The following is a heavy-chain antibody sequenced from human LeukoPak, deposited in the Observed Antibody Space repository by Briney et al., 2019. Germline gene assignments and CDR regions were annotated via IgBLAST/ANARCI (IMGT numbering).Heavy chain of an antibody. J-gene: IGHJ4*02. V-gene: IGHV4-59*01. CDR3: ARGGRYYYDI. CDR2: IYYSGST. D-gene: IGHD3-22*01. Sequence: SETLSLTCAVYGGSFSGYYWSWIRQPPGKGLEWIGYIYYSGSTNYNPSLKSRVTISVDTSKNQFSLKLSSVTAADTAVYYCARGGRYYYDIWGQGTLVTVSS. CDR1: GGSFSGYY.